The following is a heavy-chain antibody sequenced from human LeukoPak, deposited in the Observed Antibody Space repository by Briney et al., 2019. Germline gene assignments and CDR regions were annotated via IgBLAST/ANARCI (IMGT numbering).Heavy chain of an antibody. Sequence: ASVKVSCKASGYTFSNYYIHWVRQAPGQGPEWMEIINPSGGSASFAQKFQGRVTMTSDMSTSTVYMEVSSLRSEDTAIYYCARDYYESTAYYSSYFDYWGQGTLVTVSS. D-gene: IGHD3-22*01. CDR1: GYTFSNYY. J-gene: IGHJ4*02. CDR3: ARDYYESTAYYSSYFDY. V-gene: IGHV1-46*01. CDR2: INPSGGSA.